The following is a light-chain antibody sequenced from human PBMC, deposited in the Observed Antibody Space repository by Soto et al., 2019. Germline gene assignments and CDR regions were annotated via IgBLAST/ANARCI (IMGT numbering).Light chain of an antibody. CDR3: QQRSNWPRYT. Sequence: EIVLTQSPATLSLSPGERATLSCRASQSISNDLAWYQQTPGQAPRLLIYDVFNRATGIPARFSGSGSGTDFTLTISSLEPEDSAVYYCQQRSNWPRYTFGQGTKLEIK. CDR1: QSISND. CDR2: DVF. J-gene: IGKJ2*01. V-gene: IGKV3-11*01.